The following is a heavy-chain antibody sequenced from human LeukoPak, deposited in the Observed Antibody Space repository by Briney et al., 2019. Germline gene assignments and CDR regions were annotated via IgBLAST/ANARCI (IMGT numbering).Heavy chain of an antibody. V-gene: IGHV4-34*01. CDR3: ARGLGDCSSTSCYSFWFDP. CDR2: INHSGST. Sequence: SETLSLTCAVYGGSFSGYYWSWIRQPPGKGLEWIGEINHSGSTNYNPSLKSRVTISVDTSKNQSSLKLSSVTAADTAVYYCARGLGDCSSTSCYSFWFDPWGQGTLVTVSS. D-gene: IGHD2-2*02. J-gene: IGHJ5*02. CDR1: GGSFSGYY.